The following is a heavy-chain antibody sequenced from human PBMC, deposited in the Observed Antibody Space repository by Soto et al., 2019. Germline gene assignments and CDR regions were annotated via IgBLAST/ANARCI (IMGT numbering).Heavy chain of an antibody. V-gene: IGHV1-18*01. D-gene: IGHD6-19*01. CDR1: GYSFSTYG. CDR3: AREGYNSGWYDY. Sequence: QVQLVQSGAEVKKPGASVKVSCKASGYSFSTYGISWVRQARGQGLEWMGWISPYNGNTNYAQSLQGRLTVTTDTSTSTAYMELTSLTSDDTALYYCAREGYNSGWYDYWGQGTLVTVSS. J-gene: IGHJ4*02. CDR2: ISPYNGNT.